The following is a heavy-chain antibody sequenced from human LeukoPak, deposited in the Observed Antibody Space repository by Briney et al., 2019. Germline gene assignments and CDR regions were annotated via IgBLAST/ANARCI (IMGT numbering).Heavy chain of an antibody. D-gene: IGHD4-23*01. J-gene: IGHJ4*02. CDR1: GFTFDDYT. V-gene: IGHV3-43*01. CDR2: ISWDGGST. CDR3: AKGFSYGGNHGAEYYFDY. Sequence: PGGSLRLSCAASGFTFDDYTMHWVRQAPGKGLEWVSLISWDGGSTYYADSVKGRFTISRDNSKNSLYLQMNSLRTEDTALYYCAKGFSYGGNHGAEYYFDYWGQGTLVTVSS.